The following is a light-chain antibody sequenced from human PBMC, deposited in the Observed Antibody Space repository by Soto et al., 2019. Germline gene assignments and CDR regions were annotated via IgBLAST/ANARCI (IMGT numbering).Light chain of an antibody. J-gene: IGLJ2*01. Sequence: QSVLTQPASVSGSPGQSITISCTGTSSDVGGYNYVSWYQQHPGKAPKLMIYEVNNRPSGVSFRFSGSKSGSTASLTISGLQDEDEADYYCSSYTSTNTLVFGGGTKLTVL. CDR2: EVN. V-gene: IGLV2-14*01. CDR3: SSYTSTNTLV. CDR1: SSDVGGYNY.